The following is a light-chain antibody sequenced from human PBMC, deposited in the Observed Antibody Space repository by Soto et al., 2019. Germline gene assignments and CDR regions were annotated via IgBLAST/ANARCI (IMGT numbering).Light chain of an antibody. CDR2: EVS. V-gene: IGLV2-14*01. Sequence: QSVLTQPASVSGSPGQSITISCTGTSSDVGGYNYVSWYQQHPGKAPNLMIYEVSTRPSGVSNRFSGSKSGNTASLTISGLQAEDEADYYCSSYTSSSTLVFGTGTKLTVL. J-gene: IGLJ1*01. CDR3: SSYTSSSTLV. CDR1: SSDVGGYNY.